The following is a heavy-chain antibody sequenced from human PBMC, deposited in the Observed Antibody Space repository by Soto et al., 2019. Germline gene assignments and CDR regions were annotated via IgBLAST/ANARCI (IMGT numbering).Heavy chain of an antibody. CDR2: ISWNSGSI. Sequence: EVQLVESGGGLVQPGRSLRLSCAASGFTFDDYAMHWVRQAPGKGLEWVSGISWNSGSIGYADSVKGRFIISRDNAKNSLYLQMNSLRAEDTALYYCAKDFQGYCSGGSCSAFDIWGQGTMVTVSS. V-gene: IGHV3-9*01. CDR3: AKDFQGYCSGGSCSAFDI. J-gene: IGHJ3*02. CDR1: GFTFDDYA. D-gene: IGHD2-15*01.